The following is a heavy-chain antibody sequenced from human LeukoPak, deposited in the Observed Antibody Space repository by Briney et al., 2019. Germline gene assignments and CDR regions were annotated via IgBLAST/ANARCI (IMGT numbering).Heavy chain of an antibody. CDR3: ARQKYLDAFDI. CDR1: GGSISSDGYY. CDR2: IQHSGGT. V-gene: IGHV4-30-2*01. D-gene: IGHD2-2*01. Sequence: SETLSLTCTVSGGSISSDGYYWSWIRQPPGEGPEWIGHIQHSGGTHYNSSLKSRVTISVDTSKNQFSLKLSSVTAADTAVYYCARQKYLDAFDIWGQGTMVTVSS. J-gene: IGHJ3*02.